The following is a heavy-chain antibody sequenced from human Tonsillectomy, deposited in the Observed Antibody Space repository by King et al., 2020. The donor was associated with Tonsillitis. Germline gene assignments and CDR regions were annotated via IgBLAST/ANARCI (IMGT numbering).Heavy chain of an antibody. CDR1: GFTFTNYW. J-gene: IGHJ4*02. D-gene: IGHD3-3*01. Sequence: VQLVESGGGLVQPGGSLRLSCAASGFTFTNYWMSWVRQAPGKGLEWVANIKQDGSEKYYVDSLKGRFTISRDNAKNSLYLQRNSLRAEDTAVYYCASLRFLETWGQGTLVTVSS. CDR3: ASLRFLET. V-gene: IGHV3-7*02. CDR2: IKQDGSEK.